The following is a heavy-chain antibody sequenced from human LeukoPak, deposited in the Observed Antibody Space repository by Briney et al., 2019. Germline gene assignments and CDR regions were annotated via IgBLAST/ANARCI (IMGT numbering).Heavy chain of an antibody. V-gene: IGHV4-39*02. Sequence: PSETLSLTCTVSGGSISSSSYYWGWIRQPPGKGLEWIGSIYYSGSTYYNPSLKSRVTISVDTSKNQFSLKLSSVTAADTAVYYCAREGSRFDYWGQGALVTVSS. CDR3: AREGSRFDY. CDR2: IYYSGST. CDR1: GGSISSSSYY. J-gene: IGHJ4*02.